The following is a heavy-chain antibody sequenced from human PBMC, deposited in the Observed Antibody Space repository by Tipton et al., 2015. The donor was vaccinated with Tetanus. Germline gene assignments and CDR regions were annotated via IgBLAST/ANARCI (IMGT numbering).Heavy chain of an antibody. D-gene: IGHD3-9*01. Sequence: TLSLTCTVSGGSISSGDYYWSWLRQPPGKGLEWIGYTYYSGSTYYNPSLKSRVTISIDRSKNQLSLKLTSVTAADTAVYYCARSGYYSRAYYHYRMDVWGQGTTVSVSS. V-gene: IGHV4-30-4*01. J-gene: IGHJ6*02. CDR1: GGSISSGDYY. CDR2: TYYSGST. CDR3: ARSGYYSRAYYHYRMDV.